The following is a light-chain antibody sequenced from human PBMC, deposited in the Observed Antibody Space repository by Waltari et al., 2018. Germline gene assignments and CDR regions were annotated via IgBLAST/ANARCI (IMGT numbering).Light chain of an antibody. Sequence: DIVMTQSPDSLAVSVGERATINCKSSQSLLYSSKNENYLGWYQQKPGQAPKLLIYSASTRESGVPDRFSGSGSGTEFTLTINSLQAEDVAVYYCQQYYSAPLTFGGGTKVEIK. V-gene: IGKV4-1*01. J-gene: IGKJ4*01. CDR2: SAS. CDR1: QSLLYSSKNENY. CDR3: QQYYSAPLT.